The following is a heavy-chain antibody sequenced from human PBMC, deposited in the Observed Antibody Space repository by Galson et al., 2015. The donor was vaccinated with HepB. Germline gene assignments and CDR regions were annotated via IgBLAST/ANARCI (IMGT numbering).Heavy chain of an antibody. Sequence: SLRLSCAASGFTFSSYGMHWVRQAPGKGLEWVAVIWYDGGNKYYADSVKGRFTISRDNSKNTLYLQMNSLRAEDTAVYYCARDIAAADTFDYWGQGTLVTVSS. J-gene: IGHJ4*02. CDR1: GFTFSSYG. CDR3: ARDIAAADTFDY. CDR2: IWYDGGNK. V-gene: IGHV3-30*19. D-gene: IGHD6-13*01.